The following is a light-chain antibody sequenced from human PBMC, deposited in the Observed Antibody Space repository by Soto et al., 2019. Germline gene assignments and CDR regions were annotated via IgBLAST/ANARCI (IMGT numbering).Light chain of an antibody. CDR1: QTVSSD. CDR3: QQYNKWPWT. CDR2: GAS. V-gene: IGKV3-15*01. J-gene: IGKJ1*01. Sequence: EKVMTQSPATLSVPPGERATLSCRASQTVSSDLACYQQKPGQAPRLLIYGASTRATGIPARFSGSGSGTEFTLTISSLQSEDFAVYYCQQYNKWPWTFGQGTKVEI.